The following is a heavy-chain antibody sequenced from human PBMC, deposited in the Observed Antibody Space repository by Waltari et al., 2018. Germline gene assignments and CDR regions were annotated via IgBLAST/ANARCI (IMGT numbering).Heavy chain of an antibody. D-gene: IGHD3-10*01. Sequence: EVQLVESGGGLVKPGGSLRLSCAASGFTFSSYSMTWVRQAPGKGLEWVSHISSSSDTIYYADSVKGRFTISRDNAKNSLYLQLNILRADDTAVYYCATGSPLYYSVSGTYADYWGQGTLVTVSS. J-gene: IGHJ4*02. CDR2: ISSSSDTI. CDR3: ATGSPLYYSVSGTYADY. V-gene: IGHV3-48*04. CDR1: GFTFSSYS.